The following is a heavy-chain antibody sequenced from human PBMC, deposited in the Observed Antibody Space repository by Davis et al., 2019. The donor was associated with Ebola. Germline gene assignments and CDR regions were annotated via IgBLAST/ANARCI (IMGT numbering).Heavy chain of an antibody. CDR1: GGSISSSSYY. CDR2: IYYSGST. V-gene: IGHV4-39*01. CDR3: ARGGGAYYDFWSGYYPNWFDP. Sequence: MPSETLSLTCTVSGGSISSSSYYWGWIRQPPGKGLEWIGSIYYSGSTYYNPSLKSRVTISVDTSKNQFSLKLSSVTAADTAVYYCARGGGAYYDFWSGYYPNWFDPWGQGTLVTVSS. D-gene: IGHD3-3*01. J-gene: IGHJ5*02.